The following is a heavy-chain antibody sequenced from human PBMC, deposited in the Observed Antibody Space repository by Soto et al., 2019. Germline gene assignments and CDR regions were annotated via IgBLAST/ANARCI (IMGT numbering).Heavy chain of an antibody. CDR1: GGTFSSYT. Sequence: GASVKVSCKASGGTFSSYTISWVRQAPGQGLEWMGRIIPILGIANYAQKFQGRVTITADKSTSTAYMELSSLRSEDTAVYYCARDNSNYDSDGVYYYYGMDVWGQGTTVTVSS. CDR2: IIPILGIA. V-gene: IGHV1-69*04. D-gene: IGHD4-4*01. CDR3: ARDNSNYDSDGVYYYYGMDV. J-gene: IGHJ6*02.